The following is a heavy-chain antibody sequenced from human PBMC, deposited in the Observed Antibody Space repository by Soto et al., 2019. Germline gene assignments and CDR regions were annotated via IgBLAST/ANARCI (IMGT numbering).Heavy chain of an antibody. Sequence: QVQLQESGPGLVKPSETLSLTCTVSGGSVTSNYWTWIRQPAGKGLEWIGRMYISGTTDYNPSLRGRATMSVGTSKNQFSLTLTSVTAADTAVYYCARERAAPSWIDPWGRGTLVTVSS. V-gene: IGHV4-4*07. CDR1: GGSVTSNY. CDR2: MYISGTT. D-gene: IGHD6-6*01. J-gene: IGHJ5*02. CDR3: ARERAAPSWIDP.